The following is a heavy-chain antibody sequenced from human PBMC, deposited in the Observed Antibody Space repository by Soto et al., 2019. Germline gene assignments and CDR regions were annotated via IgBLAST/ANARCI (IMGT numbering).Heavy chain of an antibody. CDR1: GGSISSSNW. J-gene: IGHJ4*02. D-gene: IGHD5-18*01. V-gene: IGHV4-4*02. CDR3: ARGAYSYGYVMSFDY. Sequence: QVQLQESGPGLVKPSGTLSLTCAVSGGSISSSNWWSWVRQPPGKGLEWIGEIYHSGSTNYNPSLKRRVTNSGDKSKNLFSLKLSSVTAADTAVYYCARGAYSYGYVMSFDYWGQGTLVTVSS. CDR2: IYHSGST.